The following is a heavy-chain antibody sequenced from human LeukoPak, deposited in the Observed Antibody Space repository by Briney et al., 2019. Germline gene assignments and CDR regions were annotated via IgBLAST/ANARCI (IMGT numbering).Heavy chain of an antibody. CDR1: GGSFSGYY. CDR3: ARGNYDFWSGSYYYGMDV. J-gene: IGHJ6*02. Sequence: PSETLSLTCAVYGGSFSGYYWSWIRQPPGKGLEWIGEINHSGSTNYSPSLKSRVTISVDRSKNQFSLKLSSVTAADTAVYYCARGNYDFWSGSYYYGMDVWGQGTTVTVSS. CDR2: INHSGST. D-gene: IGHD3-3*01. V-gene: IGHV4-34*01.